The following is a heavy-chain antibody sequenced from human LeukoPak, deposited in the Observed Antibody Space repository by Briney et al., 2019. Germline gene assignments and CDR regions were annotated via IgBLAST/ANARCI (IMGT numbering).Heavy chain of an antibody. Sequence: GGSLRLSCAVSGFTVSTNYMTWVRQAPGKGLEWVSVIYSGGDTYYADSMKGRFTVSRDNSKNTLYLQMNSLRAEDTAVYYCAKEPREYCSSTSCPNWFDSWGQGTLVTVSS. CDR1: GFTVSTNY. CDR2: IYSGGDT. CDR3: AKEPREYCSSTSCPNWFDS. D-gene: IGHD2-2*01. J-gene: IGHJ5*01. V-gene: IGHV3-53*01.